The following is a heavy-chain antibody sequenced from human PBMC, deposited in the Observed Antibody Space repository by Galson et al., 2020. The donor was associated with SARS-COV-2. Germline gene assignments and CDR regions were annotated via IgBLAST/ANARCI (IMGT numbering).Heavy chain of an antibody. CDR3: AREHVDHYDSGGYWEFYFDY. CDR1: GFTFSNYA. V-gene: IGHV3-30*04. CDR2: ISYDGSNK. D-gene: IGHD3-10*01. Sequence: GGSLRLSFAASGFTFSNYAMHCVRQAPGKVLEWVAVISYDGSNKDYADSVKGRFTISRADSKNTLYLQMNRLRIEDTAMYYCAREHVDHYDSGGYWEFYFDYWGQGTLVTVSS. J-gene: IGHJ4*02.